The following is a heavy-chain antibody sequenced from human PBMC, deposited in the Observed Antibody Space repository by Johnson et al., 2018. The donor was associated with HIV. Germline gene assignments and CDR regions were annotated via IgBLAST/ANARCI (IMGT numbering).Heavy chain of an antibody. J-gene: IGHJ3*02. D-gene: IGHD2-2*01. CDR3: ARVAPAHDAFDI. CDR2: LSYDGSHK. CDR1: GFAFSTYA. V-gene: IGHV3-30-3*01. Sequence: QVQLVESGGGVVQAGRSLRVSCTASGFAFSTYAMHWVRQAPGKGLEWVAVLSYDGSHKYYADSLKGRFTISRDNSKNTLDLQMNSLRAEDTAVYYCARVAPAHDAFDIWGQGTMVTVSS.